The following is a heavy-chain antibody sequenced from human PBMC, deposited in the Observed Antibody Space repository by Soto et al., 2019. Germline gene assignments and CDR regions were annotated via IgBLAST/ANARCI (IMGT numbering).Heavy chain of an antibody. Sequence: QVQLQESGPGLVKPSETLSLTCTVSRGSIISYYWSWIRQPPGKGLEWIGYIYYSGSTNYNPALMSGVTISVDASKNRSSLKLSSATAADTAVYYCARHVGRHGYNYVDYWGQGTLVTVSS. CDR3: ARHVGRHGYNYVDY. CDR1: RGSIISYY. D-gene: IGHD5-12*01. J-gene: IGHJ4*02. V-gene: IGHV4-59*08. CDR2: IYYSGST.